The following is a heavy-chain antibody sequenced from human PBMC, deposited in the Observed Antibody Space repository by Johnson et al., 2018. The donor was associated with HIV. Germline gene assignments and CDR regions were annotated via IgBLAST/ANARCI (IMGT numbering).Heavy chain of an antibody. CDR2: IYSGGST. J-gene: IGHJ3*02. V-gene: IGHV3-66*01. D-gene: IGHD3-16*01. CDR1: GFTVSSKY. Sequence: VQLVESGGGLVQPGGSLRLSCSASGFTVSSKYMSWVRQAPGKGLEWVSVIYSGGSTYYADSVKGRFTISRDNSKNTLYLQMNSLRAEDTAVYYCARDRGGEDAFDIWGQGTMVTVSS. CDR3: ARDRGGEDAFDI.